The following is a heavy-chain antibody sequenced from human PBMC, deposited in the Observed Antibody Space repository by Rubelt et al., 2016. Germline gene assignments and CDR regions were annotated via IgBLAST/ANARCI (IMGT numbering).Heavy chain of an antibody. D-gene: IGHD4-23*01. CDR1: GFTFSHYA. CDR3: AKGRSAVVTSGANY. Sequence: PGGSLRLSFSASGFTFSHYALSWVRQAPGKGLGWVSVISGSGGSTYYADLVKGRFTLSRDNSKNTLYIEMNSLRAEDTAVYYCAKGRSAVVTSGANYWGQGILVTVSS. CDR2: ISGSGGST. V-gene: IGHV3-23*01. J-gene: IGHJ4*02.